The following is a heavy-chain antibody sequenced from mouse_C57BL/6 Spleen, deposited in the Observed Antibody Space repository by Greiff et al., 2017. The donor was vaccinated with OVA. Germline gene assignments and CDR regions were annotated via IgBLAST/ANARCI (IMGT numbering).Heavy chain of an antibody. V-gene: IGHV5-4*01. D-gene: IGHD2-1*01. J-gene: IGHJ3*01. CDR3: AREIYKGFAY. CDR1: GFTFSSYA. CDR2: ISDGGSYT. Sequence: EVQLVESGGGLVKPGGSLKLSCAASGFTFSSYAMSWVRQTPEKRLEWVATISDGGSYTYYPDNVKGRFTISRDNAKNNLYLQMSHLKSEDTAMYYCAREIYKGFAYWGQGTLVTVSA.